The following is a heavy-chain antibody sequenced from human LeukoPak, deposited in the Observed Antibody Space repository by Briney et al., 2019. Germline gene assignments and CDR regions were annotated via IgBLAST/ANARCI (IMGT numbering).Heavy chain of an antibody. V-gene: IGHV3-9*01. CDR2: ISWNSGSI. Sequence: PGRSLRLSCAASGFTFDDYAMHWVRQAPGKGLEWVSGISWNSGSIGYADSVKGRFTISRDNAKNSLYLQMNSLRAEDTALYYCAKVASSGPLDYWGQGTLVTVSS. J-gene: IGHJ4*02. CDR3: AKVASSGPLDY. CDR1: GFTFDDYA. D-gene: IGHD3-22*01.